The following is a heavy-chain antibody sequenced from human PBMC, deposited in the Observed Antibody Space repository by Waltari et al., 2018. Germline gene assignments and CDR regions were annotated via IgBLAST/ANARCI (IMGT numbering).Heavy chain of an antibody. CDR2: IYWNDDK. D-gene: IGHD3-22*01. CDR1: GFSLSTSGVG. J-gene: IGHJ4*02. V-gene: IGHV2-5*01. CDR3: AHSSSDSSGYYYNYFDY. Sequence: QITLKESGPTLVKPTQTLTLTCTFSGFSLSTSGVGVGWIRQPPGKALEWLALIYWNDDKRYSPSLECRLTITTDTCKNPVVLTMTHMDPVDTATYYCAHSSSDSSGYYYNYFDYWGQGTLVTVSS.